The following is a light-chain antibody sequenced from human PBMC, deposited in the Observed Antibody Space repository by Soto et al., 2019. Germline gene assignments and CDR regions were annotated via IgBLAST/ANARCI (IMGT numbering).Light chain of an antibody. Sequence: QLVLTQSPSVSAAPGQKVTISCSGSSSNIGNNYVSWYQHLPGTAPKLLIYDNNKRPAGIPDRFSGSKSGTSGTLDITGLQTGDEGDYYCATWDASLPGEVFGGGTKLTVL. CDR3: ATWDASLPGEV. CDR2: DNN. V-gene: IGLV1-51*01. CDR1: SSNIGNNY. J-gene: IGLJ2*01.